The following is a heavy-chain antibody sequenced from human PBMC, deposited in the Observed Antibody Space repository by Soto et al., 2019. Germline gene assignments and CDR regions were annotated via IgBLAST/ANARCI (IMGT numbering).Heavy chain of an antibody. Sequence: QVHLVESVGGVVQPGRSLRLSCAASGFSFSSYDMHWVRQAPGKGLEWVAMISYDGSDKYFSDSVKGRLTISRDNSKNTVSLEMNSLRTKDTAAYYCAKGVPSPTQHAFDIWGQGTMVTVSS. J-gene: IGHJ3*02. V-gene: IGHV3-30*18. CDR2: ISYDGSDK. CDR1: GFSFSSYD. CDR3: AKGVPSPTQHAFDI.